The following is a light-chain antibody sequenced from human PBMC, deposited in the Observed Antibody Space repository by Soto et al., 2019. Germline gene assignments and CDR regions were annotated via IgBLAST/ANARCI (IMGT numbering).Light chain of an antibody. J-gene: IGKJ1*01. Sequence: EIVMTQSPATLSVSPGERATLSCRASQSVSSNLAWYQQKPGQAPRLLIFGASTRATGIPVRFSGSGSGRQFTLTISSLQSEDFAVYYCHQYNDGPAGTFGQGTKVEIK. V-gene: IGKV3-15*01. CDR1: QSVSSN. CDR3: HQYNDGPAGT. CDR2: GAS.